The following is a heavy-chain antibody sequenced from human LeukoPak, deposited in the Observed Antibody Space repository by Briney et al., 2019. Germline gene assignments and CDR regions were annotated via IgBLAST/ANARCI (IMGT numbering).Heavy chain of an antibody. Sequence: GALRLSCAASGFTVSSNYMSWVRQAPGKGLEWASVIYSGGSTYYADSVKGRFTISRDNSKNTLYLQMNSLRAEDTAVYYCARIWSFPSRFDYWGQGTLVTVSS. J-gene: IGHJ4*02. CDR3: ARIWSFPSRFDY. CDR2: IYSGGST. V-gene: IGHV3-66*01. CDR1: GFTVSSNY. D-gene: IGHD3-3*01.